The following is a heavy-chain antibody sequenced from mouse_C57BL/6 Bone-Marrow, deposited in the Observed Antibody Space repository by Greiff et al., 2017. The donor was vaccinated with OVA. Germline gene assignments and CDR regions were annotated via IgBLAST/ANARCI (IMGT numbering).Heavy chain of an antibody. CDR1: GFTFSDFY. CDR2: SRNKANDYTT. J-gene: IGHJ4*01. Sequence: EVKLQESGGGLVQSGRSLRLSCATSGFTFSDFYMEWVRQAPGKGLEWIAASRNKANDYTTEYSASVKGRFIVSRDTSQSILYLQMNALRAEDTAIYYCARDAEYAMDYWGQGTSVTVSS. CDR3: ARDAEYAMDY. V-gene: IGHV7-1*01.